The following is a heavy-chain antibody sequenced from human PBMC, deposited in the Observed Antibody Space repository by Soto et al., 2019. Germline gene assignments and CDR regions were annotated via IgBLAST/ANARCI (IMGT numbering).Heavy chain of an antibody. CDR2: ISAYNGNT. V-gene: IGHV1-18*01. J-gene: IGHJ4*02. D-gene: IGHD3-3*01. CDR3: ARLSEWLSNYYFDY. Sequence: EASVKVSCTASGYTFTSYGISWVRQAPGQGLEWMGWISAYNGNTNYAQKLQGRVTMTTDTSTSTAYMELRSLRSDDTAVYYCARLSEWLSNYYFDYWGQGTLVTVSS. CDR1: GYTFTSYG.